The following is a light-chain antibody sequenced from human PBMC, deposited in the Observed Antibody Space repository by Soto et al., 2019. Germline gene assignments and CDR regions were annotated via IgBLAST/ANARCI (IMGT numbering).Light chain of an antibody. J-gene: IGLJ2*01. CDR1: SSNIGSNT. V-gene: IGLV1-44*01. CDR3: AAWDDSLNGVV. CDR2: SND. Sequence: QSVLTQPPSASGTPGQRVTVSCSGSSSNIGSNTVSWYQLLPGTAPKLLIYSNDQRPSGVPDRFSGSKSGTSASLAISGLQSEDEADYYCAAWDDSLNGVVFGGGTKVTVL.